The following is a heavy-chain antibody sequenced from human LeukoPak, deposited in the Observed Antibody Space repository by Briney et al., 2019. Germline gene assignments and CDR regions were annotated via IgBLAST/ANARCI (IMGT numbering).Heavy chain of an antibody. D-gene: IGHD6-19*01. CDR2: IIYSGRT. Sequence: SETLSLTCTVSGASISSYSYDWGWIRQPTGKGLEWIGTIIYSGRTFYNPSLKSRASISADTSKNQFSLKLISVTAADTAVYYCARHGDSSGSDYWGQGTLVTVSS. J-gene: IGHJ4*02. CDR1: GASISSYSYD. V-gene: IGHV4-39*01. CDR3: ARHGDSSGSDY.